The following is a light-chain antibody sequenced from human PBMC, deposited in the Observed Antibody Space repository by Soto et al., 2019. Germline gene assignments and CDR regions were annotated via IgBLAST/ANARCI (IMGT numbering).Light chain of an antibody. CDR1: SSNIGNNY. CDR3: GTWYSSLSAV. Sequence: QSVLTQPPSVSAAPGQKVTISCSGRSSNIGNNYVSWYQQLPGTAPKLLIYDNNKRPSGIPDRFSGSKSGTSATLGITGLQTGHEADYYCGTWYSSLSAVFGGGTKMTVL. V-gene: IGLV1-51*01. J-gene: IGLJ2*01. CDR2: DNN.